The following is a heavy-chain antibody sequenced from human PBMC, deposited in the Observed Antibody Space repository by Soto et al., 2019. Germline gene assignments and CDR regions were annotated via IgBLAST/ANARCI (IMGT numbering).Heavy chain of an antibody. J-gene: IGHJ4*02. V-gene: IGHV3-48*03. CDR1: GFTFSSYE. D-gene: IGHD3-22*01. CDR3: ARESGLLLDFDY. CDR2: VSSSGSTI. Sequence: GSLRLSCAASGFTFSSYEMNWVRQAPGKGLEWVSYVSSSGSTIYYADSVKGRFTISRDNAKNSLYLQMNSLRAEDTAVYYCARESGLLLDFDYWGQGTLVTVSS.